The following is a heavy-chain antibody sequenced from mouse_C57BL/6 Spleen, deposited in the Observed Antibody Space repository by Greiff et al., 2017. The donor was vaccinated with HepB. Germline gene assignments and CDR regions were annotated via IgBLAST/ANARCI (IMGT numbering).Heavy chain of an antibody. V-gene: IGHV1-64*01. D-gene: IGHD1-1*01. J-gene: IGHJ2*01. Sequence: VQLQQSGAELVKPGASVKLSCKASGYTFTSYWMHWVKQRPGQGLEWIGMIHPNSGSTNYNEKFKSKATLTVDKSSSTAYMQLSSLTSEDSAVYDCAREGITTVVATRGYYFDYWGQGTTRTVSS. CDR2: IHPNSGST. CDR3: AREGITTVVATRGYYFDY. CDR1: GYTFTSYW.